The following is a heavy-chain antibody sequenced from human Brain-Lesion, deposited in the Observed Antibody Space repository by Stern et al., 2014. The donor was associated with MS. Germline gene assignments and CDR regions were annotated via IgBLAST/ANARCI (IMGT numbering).Heavy chain of an antibody. CDR2: IKADGPEK. Sequence: EVKLEESGGGLVQPGGSLTISCTAAGFTFGNYWMTWVRQAPGKGLEWVANIKADGPEKHYEDSVKDRFTISRDNARNSLYLQMNSLRVEDTALYYCARVYNTIYGIVTQRGSGMDVWGQGTTVIVSS. J-gene: IGHJ6*02. V-gene: IGHV3-7*01. CDR1: GFTFGNYW. D-gene: IGHD3-3*01. CDR3: ARVYNTIYGIVTQRGSGMDV.